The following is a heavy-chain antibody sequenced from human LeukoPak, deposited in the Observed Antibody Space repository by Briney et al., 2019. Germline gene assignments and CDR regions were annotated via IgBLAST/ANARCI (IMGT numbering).Heavy chain of an antibody. D-gene: IGHD4-17*01. CDR3: ARITTVTTPYFDY. J-gene: IGHJ4*02. CDR1: GGSISSGDDY. Sequence: SETLSLTCTVSGGSISSGDDYWSWIRQPPGKGLKWIGYIYYSGSTYYNPSLKSRVTISVDTSKNQFSLKLSSVTAADTAVYYCARITTVTTPYFDYWGQGTLVTVSS. CDR2: IYYSGST. V-gene: IGHV4-30-4*08.